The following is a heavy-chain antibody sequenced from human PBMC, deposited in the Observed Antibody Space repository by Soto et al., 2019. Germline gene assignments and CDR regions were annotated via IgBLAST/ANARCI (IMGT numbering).Heavy chain of an antibody. V-gene: IGHV1-18*04. D-gene: IGHD6-19*01. Sequence: ASVKVSCKASGYTFTSYGISWVRQAPGQGLEWMGWISTYTGDTNYAQNLQGRVTMTTDTSTNTAYMELRSLRSDDTAVYYCARRTPLTVAGAYYYYYYGMDVWGQGTTVTVS. CDR2: ISTYTGDT. J-gene: IGHJ6*02. CDR3: ARRTPLTVAGAYYYYYYGMDV. CDR1: GYTFTSYG.